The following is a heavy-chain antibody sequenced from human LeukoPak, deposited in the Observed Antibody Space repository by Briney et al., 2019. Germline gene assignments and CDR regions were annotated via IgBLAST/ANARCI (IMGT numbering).Heavy chain of an antibody. J-gene: IGHJ4*02. CDR2: IYSSGRP. D-gene: IGHD3-9*01. V-gene: IGHV4-39*01. CDR1: GASINSSTYY. CDR3: ARNRYFDWQEFDY. Sequence: PSETLSLTCSVSGASINSSTYYWGWIRQPPGKGLEWIGSIYSSGRPYYNPSLNSRVTMSMDTSKNTSEKQFSLKLSSVTAADTALYYCARNRYFDWQEFDYWGQGILVTVSS.